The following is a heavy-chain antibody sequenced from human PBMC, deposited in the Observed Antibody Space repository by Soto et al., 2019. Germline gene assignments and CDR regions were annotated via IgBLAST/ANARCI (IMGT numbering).Heavy chain of an antibody. V-gene: IGHV1-2*04. CDR1: GYTFTGYY. CDR3: AREVKGIGMDV. J-gene: IGHJ6*02. D-gene: IGHD1-20*01. CDR2: INPNSGGT. Sequence: SCKASGYTFTGYYVHWVRQAPGQGLEWMGWINPNSGGTNYAQKFQGWVTMTRDTSISTAYMELSRLRSDDTAVYYCAREVKGIGMDVWGQGTTVTVSS.